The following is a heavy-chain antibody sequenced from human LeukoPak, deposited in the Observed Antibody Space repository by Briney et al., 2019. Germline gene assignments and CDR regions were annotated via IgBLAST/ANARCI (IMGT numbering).Heavy chain of an antibody. Sequence: SVKVSCKASGCTFSNYAINWVRQAPGQGLEWMGGIVPIFGSANYAQKLQGRVTMTTDTSTSTAYMELRSLRSDDTAVYYCARTWATHLPYYYGSGSYYRGGGDYWGQGTLVTVSS. J-gene: IGHJ4*02. CDR2: IVPIFGSA. CDR1: GCTFSNYA. CDR3: ARTWATHLPYYYGSGSYYRGGGDY. D-gene: IGHD3-10*01. V-gene: IGHV1-69*05.